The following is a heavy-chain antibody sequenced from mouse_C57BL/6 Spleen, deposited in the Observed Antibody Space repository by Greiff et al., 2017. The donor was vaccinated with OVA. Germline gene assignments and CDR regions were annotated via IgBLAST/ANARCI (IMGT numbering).Heavy chain of an antibody. D-gene: IGHD1-1*01. CDR1: GYTFTSYW. CDR3: ARYGSSYYYFDY. CDR2: IDPSDSYT. Sequence: QVQLQQPGAELVMPGASVKLSCKASGYTFTSYWMHWVKQRPGQGLEWIGEIDPSDSYTNYNQKFKGKSTLTVDKSSSTAYMQLSSLTSEDSAVYYCARYGSSYYYFDYWGQGTTLTVSS. J-gene: IGHJ2*01. V-gene: IGHV1-69*01.